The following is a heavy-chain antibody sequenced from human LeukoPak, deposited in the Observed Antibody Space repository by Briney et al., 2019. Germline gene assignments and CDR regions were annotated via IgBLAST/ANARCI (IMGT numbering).Heavy chain of an antibody. CDR2: ISYSGST. J-gene: IGHJ5*02. CDR3: VRDARGDGDYGWFDP. Sequence: SETLSLTCSVSGGSISSGGHYWNWIRQHSGKGLEWIGYISYSGSTYYNASLKSRVTISVDTSKNQFSLRLRSVTAADTAVYYCVRDARGDGDYGWFDPWGQGALVTISS. V-gene: IGHV4-31*03. CDR1: GGSISSGGHY. D-gene: IGHD4-17*01.